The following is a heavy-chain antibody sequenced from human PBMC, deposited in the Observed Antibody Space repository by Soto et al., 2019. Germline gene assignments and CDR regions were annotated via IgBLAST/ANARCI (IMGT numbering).Heavy chain of an antibody. CDR1: GGSFSGYY. J-gene: IGHJ3*02. Sequence: QVQLQQWGAGLLKPSETLSLTCAVYGGSFSGYYWSWIRQPPGKGLEWIGEINHSGSTNYNPSLKSRVTISVDTSKNQLSLKLSSVTAADTAVYYCARAPRRVPGQRITGTTFASDIWGQATMVTVSS. CDR3: ARAPRRVPGQRITGTTFASDI. D-gene: IGHD1-20*01. V-gene: IGHV4-34*01. CDR2: INHSGST.